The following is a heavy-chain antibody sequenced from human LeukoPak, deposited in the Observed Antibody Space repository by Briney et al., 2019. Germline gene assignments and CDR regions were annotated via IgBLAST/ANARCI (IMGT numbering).Heavy chain of an antibody. CDR2: IFYSGTT. V-gene: IGHV4-59*08. CDR1: GGSISGYY. CDR3: ARMSLTMVRVDY. J-gene: IGHJ4*02. Sequence: SETQSLTCTVSGGSISGYYWSWIRQPPGRGLEWIGYIFYSGTTSYNPSLKSRVTISLDTPKNQFSLKLSSVTAADTAVYYCARMSLTMVRVDYWGQGTLVTVSS. D-gene: IGHD3-10*01.